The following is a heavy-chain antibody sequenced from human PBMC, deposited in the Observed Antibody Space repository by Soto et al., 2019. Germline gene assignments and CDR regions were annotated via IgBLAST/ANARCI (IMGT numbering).Heavy chain of an antibody. CDR2: IYSDGTT. CDR1: GGSIIGYY. CDR3: ARDRGYRSGSFGS. D-gene: IGHD5-18*01. Sequence: LSLTCIVAGGSIIGYYWSWIRQPAGKEPEWIGRIYSDGTTNYNPSLKGRGTMSVDTSKKQISLKLTSVTAADTAMYYCARDRGYRSGSFGSWGQGVLVTVSS. J-gene: IGHJ5*02. V-gene: IGHV4-4*07.